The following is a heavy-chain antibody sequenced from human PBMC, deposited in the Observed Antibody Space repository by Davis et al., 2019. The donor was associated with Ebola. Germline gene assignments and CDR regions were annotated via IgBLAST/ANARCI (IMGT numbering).Heavy chain of an antibody. CDR2: ISYDGNNK. D-gene: IGHD6-6*01. J-gene: IGHJ4*02. CDR1: GFSFSSYA. Sequence: SLKIPCAASGFSFSSYAFHWVRQDPGKGLEWVAVISYDGNNKYYADSVKGRFTISRDNSKNTLYLQMNSLRAEDTAVYYCARVSSSGDFDYWGQGTLVTVSS. CDR3: ARVSSSGDFDY. V-gene: IGHV3-30-3*01.